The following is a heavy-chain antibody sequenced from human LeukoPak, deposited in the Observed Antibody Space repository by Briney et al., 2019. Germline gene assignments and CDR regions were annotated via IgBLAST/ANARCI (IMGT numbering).Heavy chain of an antibody. V-gene: IGHV4-39*01. CDR3: ARLPTGYPNWFDT. D-gene: IGHD5-18*01. CDR1: GGSISSISSNN. Sequence: ASETLSLTCAVSGGSISSISSNNWAWIRQPPGKGLELIAAIHYTGSTYYNPSFMSRVTISVDTSKYQFSLKLNSLTATDTAVYYCARLPTGYPNWFDTWGQGILVTVSS. CDR2: IHYTGST. J-gene: IGHJ5*02.